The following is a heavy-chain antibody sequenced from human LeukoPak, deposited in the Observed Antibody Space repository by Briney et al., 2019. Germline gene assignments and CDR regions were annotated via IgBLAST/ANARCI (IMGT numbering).Heavy chain of an antibody. CDR2: ISYSGST. CDR1: GGSIDTYF. V-gene: IGHV4-59*08. CDR3: VRHLSAGRPAFDI. J-gene: IGHJ3*02. Sequence: PSETLSLTCSVSGGSIDTYFWTWIRQPPGKGLEWIGYISYSGSTNYNPSLKSRVTISVDTSNYRFSLKLTSLTAADTAVYYCVRHLSAGRPAFDIWGQGTMVTVSS. D-gene: IGHD2-15*01.